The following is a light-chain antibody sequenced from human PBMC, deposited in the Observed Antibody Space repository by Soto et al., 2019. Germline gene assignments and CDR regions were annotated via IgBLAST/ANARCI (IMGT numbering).Light chain of an antibody. CDR2: DAS. V-gene: IGKV1-33*01. CDR3: QHYDHLPIT. CDR1: QDITNY. Sequence: GERATLSCQASQDITNYLNWYQQKPGKAPRLLLYDASSLETGVPSRFSGSGSGTDFTFTISSLQPEDIATYYCQHYDHLPITFGQGTRLEIK. J-gene: IGKJ5*01.